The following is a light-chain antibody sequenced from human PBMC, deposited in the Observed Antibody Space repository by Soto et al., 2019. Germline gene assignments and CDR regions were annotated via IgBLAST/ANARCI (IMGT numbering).Light chain of an antibody. CDR3: QQYGTTPWT. J-gene: IGKJ1*01. CDR1: QSVSNNY. CDR2: GAS. V-gene: IGKV3-20*01. Sequence: EIVLTQSPGTLSLSPGERATLSCRASQSVSNNYLAWYHQQPGRDPRLVISGASSRATGIPDRFSGSGSGTDFTLTISRLEPEDFAVYYCQQYGTTPWTFGQGTNVEFK.